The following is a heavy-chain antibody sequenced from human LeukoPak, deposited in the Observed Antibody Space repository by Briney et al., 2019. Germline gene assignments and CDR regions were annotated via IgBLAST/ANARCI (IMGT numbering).Heavy chain of an antibody. CDR1: GFTFSSYW. D-gene: IGHD4-23*01. J-gene: IGHJ4*02. CDR2: IASDGSST. V-gene: IGHV3-74*01. CDR3: ARDRPHGNDY. Sequence: QAGGSLRLSCAASGFTFSSYWMNWVRQAPGKGLVWVSRIASDGSSTTYADSVKGRFSISRDNAKNTLYLQMNSLRVEDTAVYYCARDRPHGNDYWGQGTLVTVSS.